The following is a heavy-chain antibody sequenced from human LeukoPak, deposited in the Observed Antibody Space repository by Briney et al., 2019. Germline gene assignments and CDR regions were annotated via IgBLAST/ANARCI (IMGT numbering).Heavy chain of an antibody. CDR3: ARDSTSTYYYYMDV. Sequence: PGGSLRLSSAASGFTFSSFSMNWVRQAPGKGLEWVSSISSSSSYIFYADSVKGRFTISRDNANSSLYLHMSSLRAEDTAVYYCARDSTSTYYYYMDVWGKGTTVTVSS. CDR2: ISSSSSYI. D-gene: IGHD6-6*01. J-gene: IGHJ6*03. CDR1: GFTFSSFS. V-gene: IGHV3-21*01.